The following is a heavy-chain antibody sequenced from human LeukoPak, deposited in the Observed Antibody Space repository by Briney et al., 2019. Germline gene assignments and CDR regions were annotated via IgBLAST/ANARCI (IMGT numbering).Heavy chain of an antibody. V-gene: IGHV1-18*01. J-gene: IGHJ4*02. D-gene: IGHD5-12*01. Sequence: ASVKVSCKASGYTFTSYGISWVPQAPGQGLEWMGWISAYNGNTNYAQKLQGRVTMTTDTSTSTAYMELRSLRSDDTAVYYCARVSGYSGYDWSDYWGQGTLVTVSS. CDR1: GYTFTSYG. CDR3: ARVSGYSGYDWSDY. CDR2: ISAYNGNT.